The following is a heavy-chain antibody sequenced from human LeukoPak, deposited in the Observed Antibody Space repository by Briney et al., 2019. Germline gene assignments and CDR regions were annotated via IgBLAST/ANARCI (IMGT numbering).Heavy chain of an antibody. D-gene: IGHD2-15*01. CDR1: GFTFSSYG. V-gene: IGHV3-33*01. Sequence: PGGSLRLSCAASGFTFSSYGMHWARQAPGKGLEWVAVIWYDGSNKYYADSVKGRFTISRDNSKNTLDLQMNSLRAEDTAVYYSARGPEYCSGGSCYVDYWGQGTLVSVSS. CDR2: IWYDGSNK. J-gene: IGHJ4*02. CDR3: ARGPEYCSGGSCYVDY.